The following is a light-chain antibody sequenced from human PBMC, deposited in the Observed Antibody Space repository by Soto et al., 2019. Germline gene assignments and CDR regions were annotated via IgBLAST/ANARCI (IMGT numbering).Light chain of an antibody. CDR3: SSYTSSSTLV. CDR2: DVS. V-gene: IGLV2-14*01. CDR1: SSDVGGYNY. Sequence: QSALTQPASVSGSPGQSITISCTGTSSDVGGYNYVSWYQQHPGQAPKLMIYDVSNRPSGVSNRFSGSKSGNTASLTISGLQAEDDADYSCSSYTSSSTLVFGGGTKLTVL. J-gene: IGLJ2*01.